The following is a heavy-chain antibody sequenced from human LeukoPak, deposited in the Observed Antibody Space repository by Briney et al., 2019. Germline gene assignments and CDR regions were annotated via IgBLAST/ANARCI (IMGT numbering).Heavy chain of an antibody. J-gene: IGHJ4*02. D-gene: IGHD3-22*01. Sequence: ASVEVSCKASGYTFTSYDINWVRQATEQGLEWMGWMNPNSGNTGYAQKFQGRVTMTRNTSISTAYMELSSLRSEDTAVYYCARGIVAYYYDSSGTAWDYWGQGTLVTVSS. V-gene: IGHV1-8*01. CDR1: GYTFTSYD. CDR2: MNPNSGNT. CDR3: ARGIVAYYYDSSGTAWDY.